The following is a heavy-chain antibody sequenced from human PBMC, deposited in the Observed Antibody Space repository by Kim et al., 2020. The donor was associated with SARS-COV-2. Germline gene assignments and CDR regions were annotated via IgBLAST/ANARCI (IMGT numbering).Heavy chain of an antibody. Sequence: GESLKISCKGSGYSFTSYWIIWVRQMPGKGLEWMGRIDPSDSYTNYSPSFQGHVTISADKSISTAYLQWSSLKASDTAMYYCARSPYSSSWYGPGWFDPWGQGTLVTVSS. V-gene: IGHV5-10-1*01. CDR2: IDPSDSYT. CDR3: ARSPYSSSWYGPGWFDP. J-gene: IGHJ5*02. CDR1: GYSFTSYW. D-gene: IGHD6-13*01.